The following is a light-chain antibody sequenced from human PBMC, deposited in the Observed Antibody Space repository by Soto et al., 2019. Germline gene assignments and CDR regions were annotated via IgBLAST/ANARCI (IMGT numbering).Light chain of an antibody. Sequence: QSVLTQPASVSGSPGQSITISCTGTSSDVGGYNYVSWYQQQSGKAPKLMIHEVSNRPSGVSNRFSGSKSGNTASLTISGLQAEDEADYYCCSYAGSSTVVFGGGTKLTVL. CDR3: CSYAGSSTVV. CDR2: EVS. V-gene: IGLV2-14*01. J-gene: IGLJ2*01. CDR1: SSDVGGYNY.